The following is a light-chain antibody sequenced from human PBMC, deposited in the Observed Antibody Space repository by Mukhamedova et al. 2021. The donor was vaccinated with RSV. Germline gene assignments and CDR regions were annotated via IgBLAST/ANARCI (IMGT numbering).Light chain of an antibody. J-gene: IGKJ3*01. V-gene: IGKV1-33*01. Sequence: WYQRRVHGKAPKPMIYDASNLATGVPPRVSGGGSGTDFTFTISSLQPEDIATYYCQQYANLFTFGPGTRVDIK. CDR2: DAS. CDR3: QQYANLFT.